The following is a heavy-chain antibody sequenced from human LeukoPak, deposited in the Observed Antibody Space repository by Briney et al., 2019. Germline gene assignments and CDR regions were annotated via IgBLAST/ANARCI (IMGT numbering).Heavy chain of an antibody. CDR3: ARSIPYYYPGADYYVDH. CDR1: GFTFSSYS. Sequence: PGGSLRLSCAASGFTFSSYSMNWVRQAPGKGLEWVSSISSSSSYIYYADSVKGRFTIPRDNAKNSLYLQMNSLRAEDTAVYYCARSIPYYYPGADYYVDHWGQGARVTVSS. V-gene: IGHV3-21*01. CDR2: ISSSSSYI. D-gene: IGHD2-21*01. J-gene: IGHJ4*02.